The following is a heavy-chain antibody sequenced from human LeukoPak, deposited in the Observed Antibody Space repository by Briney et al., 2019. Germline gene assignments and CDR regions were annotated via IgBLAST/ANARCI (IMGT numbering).Heavy chain of an antibody. D-gene: IGHD3-16*01. CDR2: IKQDGSEK. CDR1: GFTFSSYW. Sequence: PGGSLRLSCAASGFTFSSYWMSWVRQAPGKGLEWVANIKQDGSEKYYVDSVKGRFTISRDNTKNSLYLQMNSLRAEDTAVFYCARVGGVTGGYFDYWGQGTLVTVSS. CDR3: ARVGGVTGGYFDY. V-gene: IGHV3-7*03. J-gene: IGHJ4*02.